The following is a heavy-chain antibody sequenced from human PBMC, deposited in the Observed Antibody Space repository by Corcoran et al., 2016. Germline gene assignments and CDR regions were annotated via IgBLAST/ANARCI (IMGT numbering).Heavy chain of an antibody. V-gene: IGHV4-39*07. CDR3: ARDPDRRGYRRDDAFDI. Sequence: QLQLQESGPGLLKPSETLSLTCTVSGDSISSTTDYWGWIRQPPGKGLEWIGSIYYTGGSTYYNPSLKSRVTISVDTSKNQFSLKLTSVTAADTAVYYCARDPDRRGYRRDDAFDIWGQGTMVTVSS. CDR1: GDSISSTTDY. D-gene: IGHD3-22*01. J-gene: IGHJ3*02. CDR2: IYYTGGST.